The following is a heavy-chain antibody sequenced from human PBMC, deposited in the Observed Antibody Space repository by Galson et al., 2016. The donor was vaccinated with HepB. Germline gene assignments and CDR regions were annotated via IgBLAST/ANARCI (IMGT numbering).Heavy chain of an antibody. CDR3: AKSDCSSTSCFPDY. Sequence: SLRLSCAASGFTFGHYAMHWVRQAPGKGLEWVSGISWNSDSIGCADSVKGRFTISRDNAKNSLYLQTNSLRAEDTALYYCAKSDCSSTSCFPDYLGQGTLVTVSS. CDR2: ISWNSDSI. CDR1: GFTFGHYA. D-gene: IGHD2-2*01. J-gene: IGHJ4*02. V-gene: IGHV3-9*01.